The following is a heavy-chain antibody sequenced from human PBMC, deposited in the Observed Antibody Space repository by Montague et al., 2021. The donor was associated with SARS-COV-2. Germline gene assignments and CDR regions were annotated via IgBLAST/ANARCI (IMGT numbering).Heavy chain of an antibody. CDR1: GDSIRNSDYS. D-gene: IGHD2-15*01. J-gene: IGHJ4*02. V-gene: IGHV4-39*01. Sequence: SETLSLTCTPSGDSIRNSDYSWGWVRQPPGKGLEWIGNIDNGGTTFYXRCLKSRVTIFVDTSKNQFSLELSSVTAADTAVYYCATRTRYPQNDFGFWGQGTLVTVSS. CDR2: IDNGGTT. CDR3: ATRTRYPQNDFGF.